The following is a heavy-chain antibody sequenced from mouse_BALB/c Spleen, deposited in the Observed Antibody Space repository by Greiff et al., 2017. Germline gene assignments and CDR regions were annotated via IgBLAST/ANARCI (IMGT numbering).Heavy chain of an antibody. J-gene: IGHJ4*01. Sequence: EVQLQESGGDLVKPGGSLKLSCAASGFTFSSYGMSWVRQTPDKRLEWVATISSGGSYTYYPDSVKGRFTISRDNAKNTLYLQMCSLKSEDTAMYYCARQRVYRAMDYWGQGTSVTVSS. CDR2: ISSGGSYT. D-gene: IGHD2-1*01. V-gene: IGHV5-6*01. CDR3: ARQRVYRAMDY. CDR1: GFTFSSYG.